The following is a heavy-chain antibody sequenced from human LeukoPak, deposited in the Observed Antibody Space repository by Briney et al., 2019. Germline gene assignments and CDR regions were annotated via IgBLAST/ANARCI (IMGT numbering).Heavy chain of an antibody. CDR1: GGSFSGYY. CDR2: INHSGST. CDR3: ARGGRLRRQEVGY. V-gene: IGHV4-34*01. J-gene: IGHJ4*02. Sequence: SETLSLTFAVYGGSFSGYYWSWIPQPPGKGLEWIGEINHSGSTNYNPSLKSRVTISVDTSKNQFSLKLSSVTAADTAVYYCARGGRLRRQEVGYWGQGTLVTVSS. D-gene: IGHD4-17*01.